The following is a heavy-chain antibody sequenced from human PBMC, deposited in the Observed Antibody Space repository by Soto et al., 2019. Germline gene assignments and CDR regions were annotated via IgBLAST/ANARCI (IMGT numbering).Heavy chain of an antibody. D-gene: IGHD1-26*01. CDR3: ARALLGIVGATKPGWFDP. Sequence: QVQLQQWGAGLLKPSETLSLTCAVYGGSFSGYYWSWIRQPPGKGLEWIGEINHSGSTNYNPSLKRRVTISVDTSKNQFSLKLSSVTAADTAVYYCARALLGIVGATKPGWFDPWGQGTLVTVSS. J-gene: IGHJ5*02. V-gene: IGHV4-34*01. CDR1: GGSFSGYY. CDR2: INHSGST.